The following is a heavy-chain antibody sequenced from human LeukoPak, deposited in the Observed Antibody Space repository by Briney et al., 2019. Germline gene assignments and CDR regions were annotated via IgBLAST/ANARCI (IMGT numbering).Heavy chain of an antibody. CDR3: ARDVRSTSEWFDP. CDR2: ISGRGDYM. Sequence: GGSLRLSCAASGFTFSSYAMNWVRQAPGKGLEWVASISGRGDYMYYADSVKGRFTISRDNAKNSLYLQMNSLRAEDTAVYYCARDVRSTSEWFDPWGQGTLVTVSS. CDR1: GFTFSSYA. J-gene: IGHJ5*02. V-gene: IGHV3-21*01. D-gene: IGHD2-2*01.